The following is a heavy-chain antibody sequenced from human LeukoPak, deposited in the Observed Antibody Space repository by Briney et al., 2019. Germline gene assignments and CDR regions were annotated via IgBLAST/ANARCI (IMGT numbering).Heavy chain of an antibody. CDR2: ITSNGGST. V-gene: IGHV3-64D*06. CDR1: GFTFSSYA. CDR3: VKGRCSGSSCYGGDY. J-gene: IGHJ4*02. Sequence: PGGSLRLSCSASGFTFSSYAMNWVRQAPGKGLEYVSAITSNGGSTYYADSVKGRFTISRDNSKNTLCLQMSSLRAEDRAVYYCVKGRCSGSSCYGGDYWGQGTLVTVSS. D-gene: IGHD2-2*01.